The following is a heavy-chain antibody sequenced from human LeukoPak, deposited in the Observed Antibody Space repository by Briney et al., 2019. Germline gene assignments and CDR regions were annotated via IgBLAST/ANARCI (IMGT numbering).Heavy chain of an antibody. V-gene: IGHV4-4*07. CDR3: ARDGSYYDRSGPPYYFDY. J-gene: IGHJ4*02. D-gene: IGHD3-22*01. Sequence: PSETLSLTCTVSGGPISNYYWSWIRQPAGKGLEWIGRMYISGCTHYNPSLKSRVTMSAETSKNQFSLKLSSVTAADAAVYYCARDGSYYDRSGPPYYFDYRGQGTLVTVGS. CDR2: MYISGCT. CDR1: GGPISNYY.